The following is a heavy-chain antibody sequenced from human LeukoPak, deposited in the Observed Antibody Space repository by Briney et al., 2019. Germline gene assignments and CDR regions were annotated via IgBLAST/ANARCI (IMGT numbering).Heavy chain of an antibody. CDR1: AGSFSGYY. CDR2: INHSGST. D-gene: IGHD3-10*01. CDR3: ARGAGGGYFDY. J-gene: IGHJ4*02. V-gene: IGHV4-34*01. Sequence: SETLSLTCAVYAGSFSGYYWSWLRQRPGKGLEWIGEINHSGSTNYHPSLKSRVTISVDTSHKQFSLKRSSLPAADTAGYYCARGAGGGYFDYWGQGTLVTVSS.